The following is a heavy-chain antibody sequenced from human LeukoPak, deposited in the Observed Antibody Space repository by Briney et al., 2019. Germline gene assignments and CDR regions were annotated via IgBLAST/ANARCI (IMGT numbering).Heavy chain of an antibody. Sequence: ASVKVSCKASGYTFTGYHMHWVRQAPGQGLEWMGWINPNSGGTNYAQKLQGRVTMTRDTSISTAYMELSRLRSDDTAVYYCARGRTAGYSNSNYWGQGTLVTVSS. CDR1: GYTFTGYH. CDR3: ARGRTAGYSNSNY. J-gene: IGHJ4*02. CDR2: INPNSGGT. V-gene: IGHV1-2*02. D-gene: IGHD6-13*01.